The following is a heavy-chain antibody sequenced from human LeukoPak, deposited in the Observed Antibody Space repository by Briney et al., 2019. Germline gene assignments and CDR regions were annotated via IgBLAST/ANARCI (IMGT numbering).Heavy chain of an antibody. CDR3: ARDRSSGYYGSFDY. J-gene: IGHJ4*02. CDR2: ISSSSSTI. V-gene: IGHV3-48*01. Sequence: GGSLRLSCADSGFTFSSYSMNWVRQAPGKGLEWVSYISSSSSTIYYADSVKGRFTISRDNAKNSLYLQMNSLRAEDTAVYYCARDRSSGYYGSFDYWGQGTLVTVSS. D-gene: IGHD3-10*01. CDR1: GFTFSSYS.